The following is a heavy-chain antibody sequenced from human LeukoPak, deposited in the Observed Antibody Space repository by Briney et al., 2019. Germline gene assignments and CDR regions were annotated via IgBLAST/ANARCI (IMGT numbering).Heavy chain of an antibody. J-gene: IGHJ4*02. CDR3: ARAGIFDY. V-gene: IGHV1-2*02. CDR1: GYTFSDYY. Sequence: ASVKVSCKASGYTFSDYYMHWVRQAPGQGLEWMGWINPNSGDTHYAQMFQGRVTMTRDTSINAAYMELRRVRSEDTAVYYCARAGIFDYWGQGTLVTVSS. CDR2: INPNSGDT. D-gene: IGHD3-10*01.